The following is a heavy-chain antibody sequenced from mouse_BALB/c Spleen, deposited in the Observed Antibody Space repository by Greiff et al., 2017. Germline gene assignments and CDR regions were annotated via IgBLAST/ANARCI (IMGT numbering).Heavy chain of an antibody. CDR3: ARGYYDYDAMDY. Sequence: EVKLMESGGGLVKPGGSLKLSCAASGFTFSSYAMSWVRQTPEKRLEWVASISSGGSTYYPDSVKGRFTISRDNARNILYLQMSSLRSEDTAMYYCARGYYDYDAMDYWGQGTSVTVSS. D-gene: IGHD2-1*01. V-gene: IGHV5-6-5*01. CDR2: ISSGGST. CDR1: GFTFSSYA. J-gene: IGHJ4*01.